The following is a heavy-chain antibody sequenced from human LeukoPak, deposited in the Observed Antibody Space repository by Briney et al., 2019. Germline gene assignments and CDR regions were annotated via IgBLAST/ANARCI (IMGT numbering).Heavy chain of an antibody. J-gene: IGHJ6*02. CDR3: ARDLGYSYGPYYYYYYGMDA. V-gene: IGHV4-59*01. D-gene: IGHD5-18*01. CDR2: IYYSGST. CDR1: GGSISSYY. Sequence: SETLSLTCTVSGGSISSYYWSWIRQPPGKGLEWIGYIYYSGSTNYNPSLKSRVTISVDTSKNQFSLKLSSVTAADTAVYYCARDLGYSYGPYYYYYYGMDAWGQGTTVTVSS.